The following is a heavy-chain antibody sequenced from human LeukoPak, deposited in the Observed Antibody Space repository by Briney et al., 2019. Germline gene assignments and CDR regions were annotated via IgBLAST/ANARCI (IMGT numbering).Heavy chain of an antibody. CDR3: ARVSKFSYYYYMDV. D-gene: IGHD2-2*01. V-gene: IGHV1-18*01. CDR2: ISAYNGNT. J-gene: IGHJ6*03. Sequence: ASVKVSCKASGYTFTSYGISWVRQAPGQGLEWMGWISAYNGNTNYAQKLQGRVTMTTDTSTSTAYMELRSLRSDDTAVYYCARVSKFSYYYYMDVWGKGTTVTVSS. CDR1: GYTFTSYG.